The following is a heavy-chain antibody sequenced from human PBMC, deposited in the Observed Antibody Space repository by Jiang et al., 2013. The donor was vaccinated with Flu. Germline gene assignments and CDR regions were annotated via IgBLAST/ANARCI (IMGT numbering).Heavy chain of an antibody. Sequence: SGAEVKKSGASVKVSCKTSGYILPVYYIYWVRQAPGQGLEWMGWIDPRGGGTKSAQRFQGRVTMTRDTSVSTAYMELSRLRSDDTAVYYCTRVQAYSGSYWLFDFWGQGTMVIVS. CDR3: TRVQAYSGSYWLFDF. V-gene: IGHV1-2*02. D-gene: IGHD1-26*01. CDR2: IDPRGGGT. CDR1: GYILPVYY. J-gene: IGHJ3*01.